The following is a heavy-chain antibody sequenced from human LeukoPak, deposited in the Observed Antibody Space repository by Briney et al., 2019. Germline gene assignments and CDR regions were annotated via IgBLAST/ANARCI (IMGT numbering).Heavy chain of an antibody. CDR2: IRYDATNR. J-gene: IGHJ4*02. CDR3: AKDDGPGFDC. CDR1: GFTFSSYE. D-gene: IGHD7-27*01. V-gene: IGHV3-30*02. Sequence: GGSLRLSCAASGFTFSSYEMNWVRQAPGKGLEWVVFIRYDATNRYYADSVKGRFTISRDNSKNTLYLQMNSLSPEDTAVYYCAKDDGPGFDCWGQGTLVTVSS.